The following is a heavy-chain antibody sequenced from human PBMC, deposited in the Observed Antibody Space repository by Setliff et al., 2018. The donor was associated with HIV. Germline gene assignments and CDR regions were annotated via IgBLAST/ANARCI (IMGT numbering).Heavy chain of an antibody. CDR2: INHSGST. D-gene: IGHD3-10*01. Sequence: PSETLSLTCAVYGGSFNGCSWTWIRQPPGKGLEWIGGINHSGSTNYNPSLKSRVTISVDTSKSQFSLRLNSVTATDTALYYCARGVVNYGSGSSRDYWGQGTLVTVSS. CDR1: GGSFNGCS. V-gene: IGHV4-34*01. CDR3: ARGVVNYGSGSSRDY. J-gene: IGHJ4*02.